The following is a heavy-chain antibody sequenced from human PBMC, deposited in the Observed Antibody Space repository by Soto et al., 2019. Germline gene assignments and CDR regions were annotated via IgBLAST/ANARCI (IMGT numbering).Heavy chain of an antibody. CDR1: GFTFSSYG. Sequence: GGSLRLSCAASGFTFSSYGMHWVRQAPGKGLEWVAVISYDGSNKYYTDSVKGRFTISRDNSKNTLYLQMNSLRAEDTAVYYCAKDLTWDSSSSVGVDYWGQGTLVTVSS. CDR3: AKDLTWDSSSSVGVDY. D-gene: IGHD6-6*01. V-gene: IGHV3-30*18. J-gene: IGHJ4*02. CDR2: ISYDGSNK.